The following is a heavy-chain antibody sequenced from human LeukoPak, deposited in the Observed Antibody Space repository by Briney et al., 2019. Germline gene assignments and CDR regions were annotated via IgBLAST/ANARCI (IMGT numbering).Heavy chain of an antibody. CDR2: INSDGSST. CDR3: ASSWVGGSYYGYDY. V-gene: IGHV3-74*01. CDR1: GFTFSSYW. Sequence: GGSLRLSCAASGFTFSSYWTHWVRQAPGKGLVWVSRINSDGSSTSYADSVKGRFTISRDNAKNTLYLQMNSLRAEDTAVYYCASSWVGGSYYGYDYWGQGTLVTVSS. D-gene: IGHD1-26*01. J-gene: IGHJ4*02.